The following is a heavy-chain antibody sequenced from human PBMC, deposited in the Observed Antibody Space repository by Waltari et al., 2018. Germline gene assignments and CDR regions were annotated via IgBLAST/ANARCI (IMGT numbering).Heavy chain of an antibody. V-gene: IGHV4-4*02. CDR2: VLSTGKT. CDR1: GDSVTSDNW. Sequence: QLQESGPGLVKPSGTLSLSCAVPGDSVTSDNWWSWVRQSPQRGLEWIGQVLSTGKTNYSPSFASRVTMSLDASNNQFSLKVTSATAADTAVYYCARDRGRGLYLDVRGPGTLVTVSP. D-gene: IGHD2-15*01. CDR3: ARDRGRGLYLDV. J-gene: IGHJ4*02.